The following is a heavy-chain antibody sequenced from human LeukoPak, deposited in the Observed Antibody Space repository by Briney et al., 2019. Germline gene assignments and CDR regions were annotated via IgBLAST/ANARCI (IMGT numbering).Heavy chain of an antibody. CDR2: IIPIPGMA. V-gene: IGHV1-69*04. Sequence: SVKVSCKASGGTFSFYAINWVRQAPGQGLEWMGRIIPIPGMAYYAQKFQGRVTITADSSTSTAYMEVSSLRSEDTAVYYCARAVVVARGLMAYFDYWGQGTLVTVSS. CDR1: GGTFSFYA. CDR3: ARAVVVARGLMAYFDY. D-gene: IGHD3-10*01. J-gene: IGHJ4*02.